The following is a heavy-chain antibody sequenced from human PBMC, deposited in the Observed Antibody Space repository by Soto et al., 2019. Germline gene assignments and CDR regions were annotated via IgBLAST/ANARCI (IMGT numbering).Heavy chain of an antibody. CDR1: GYTFTNYY. CDR2: IHYSGATP. Sequence: QVQLVQSGAEVKRPGASVKVSCKASGYTFTNYYMHWVRQAPGQGLEWMGVIHYSGATPTYAQTVQGRLTITADEVTSAAYMELSSLRSDDTAVYCCAIGTRNSWTCDFWGQGTLVTVSS. J-gene: IGHJ4*02. V-gene: IGHV1-46*01. CDR3: AIGTRNSWTCDF. D-gene: IGHD1-1*01.